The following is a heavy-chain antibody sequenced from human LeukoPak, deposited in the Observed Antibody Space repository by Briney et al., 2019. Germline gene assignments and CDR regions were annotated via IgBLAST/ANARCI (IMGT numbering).Heavy chain of an antibody. J-gene: IGHJ4*02. V-gene: IGHV4-59*01. CDR3: ARALPPNYDILTGYQTPYYFDY. CDR2: IYYSGST. CDR1: GGSISGYY. Sequence: SETLSLTCTVSGGSISGYYWSWIRQPPGKGLEWIGYIYYSGSTNYNPSLKSRVTISVDTSKNQFSLKLSSVTAADTAVYYCARALPPNYDILTGYQTPYYFDYWGQGTLVTVSS. D-gene: IGHD3-9*01.